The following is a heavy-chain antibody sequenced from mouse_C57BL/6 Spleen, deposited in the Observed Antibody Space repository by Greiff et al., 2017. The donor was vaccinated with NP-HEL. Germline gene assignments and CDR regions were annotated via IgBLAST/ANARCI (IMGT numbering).Heavy chain of an antibody. D-gene: IGHD1-1*02. CDR3: AGSHWYFDV. J-gene: IGHJ1*03. V-gene: IGHV1-76*01. CDR2: IYPGSGNT. Sequence: VQLQQSGAELVRPGASVKLSCKASGYTFTDYYINWVKQRPGQGLEWIARIYPGSGNTYYNEKFKGKATLTAEKSSSTAYMQLSSLTSEDSAVYFCAGSHWYFDVWGTGTTVTVSS. CDR1: GYTFTDYY.